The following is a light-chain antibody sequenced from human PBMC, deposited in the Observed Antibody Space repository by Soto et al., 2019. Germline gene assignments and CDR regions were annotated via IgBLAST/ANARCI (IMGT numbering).Light chain of an antibody. CDR1: QSVNSY. V-gene: IGKV3-11*01. Sequence: EIVLTQSPATLSLSPGERGTLSCRASQSVNSYLAWYQQKPGQAPRLLIYDASNRATGVPSRFSGSASGTDFTLTISSLEPEDFAVYYWQQGGSWPLTIGGGTKVEIK. J-gene: IGKJ4*01. CDR3: QQGGSWPLT. CDR2: DAS.